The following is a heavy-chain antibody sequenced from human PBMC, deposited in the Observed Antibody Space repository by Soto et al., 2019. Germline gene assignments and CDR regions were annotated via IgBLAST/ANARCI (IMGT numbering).Heavy chain of an antibody. CDR1: GCSISSYY. D-gene: IGHD4-17*01. CDR2: IYYSGST. V-gene: IGHV4-59*04. Sequence: PSETLSLTCTVSGCSISSYYWSWVRQPPGKGLEWIGYIYYSGSTYYNPSLKSRVTISVDTSKNQFSLKLSSVTAADTAVYYCARHDYGGFGLWGQGTLVTVSS. J-gene: IGHJ4*02. CDR3: ARHDYGGFGL.